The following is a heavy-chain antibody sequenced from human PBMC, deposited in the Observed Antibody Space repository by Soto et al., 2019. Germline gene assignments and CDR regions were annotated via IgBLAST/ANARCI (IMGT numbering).Heavy chain of an antibody. Sequence: ETLSLTCDVSGYSITSGYYWGWVRQPPGKGLEWIGSFYYGGSTFYNPSLKSRVTISVDASKNNFSLRLTSVTAADTAVYFCTRVVAGLDYWGQGILVTVSS. CDR2: FYYGGST. J-gene: IGHJ4*02. CDR1: GYSITSGYY. V-gene: IGHV4-38-2*01. D-gene: IGHD6-19*01. CDR3: TRVVAGLDY.